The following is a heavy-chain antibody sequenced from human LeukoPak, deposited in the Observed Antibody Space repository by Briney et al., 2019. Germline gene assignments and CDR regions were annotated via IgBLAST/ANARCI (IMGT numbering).Heavy chain of an antibody. Sequence: SETLSLTCTVSGGSFSSGGYYWSWIRQHPGKGLEWIGYIYYGGSTYYNPSLKSRVTISVDTSKNQFSLKLSSVTAADTAVYYCARGIGRRGSGSYHDYWGQGTLVTVSS. CDR2: IYYGGST. CDR1: GGSFSSGGYY. V-gene: IGHV4-31*03. J-gene: IGHJ4*02. D-gene: IGHD3-10*01. CDR3: ARGIGRRGSGSYHDY.